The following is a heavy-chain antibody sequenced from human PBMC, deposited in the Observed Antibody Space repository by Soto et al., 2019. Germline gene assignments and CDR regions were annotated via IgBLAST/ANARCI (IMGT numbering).Heavy chain of an antibody. CDR3: AKDTYYHDSSGYYVFDY. J-gene: IGHJ4*02. D-gene: IGHD3-22*01. V-gene: IGHV3-30*18. Sequence: VQLVESGGGVVQPGRSLRLSCAASGSTFSSYGMHWVRQAPGKGLEWVAAISYAGSNKNYADSVKGRFTISRDNSKNTLYLQMDSLRDEDTAVYYCAKDTYYHDSSGYYVFDYWGQGTLVTVSS. CDR1: GSTFSSYG. CDR2: ISYAGSNK.